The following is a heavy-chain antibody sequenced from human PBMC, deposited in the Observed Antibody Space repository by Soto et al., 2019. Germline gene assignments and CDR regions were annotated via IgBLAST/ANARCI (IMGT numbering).Heavy chain of an antibody. J-gene: IGHJ4*02. CDR3: AKVPGYSSGWYTVY. Sequence: QVQLVESGGGVVQPGRSLRLSCAASGFTFSSYGMHWVRQAPGKGLEWVAVISYDGSNKYYADSVKGRFTISRDNSKNSLYLQRNSLRAEDTAVYYCAKVPGYSSGWYTVYWGQGTLVTVSS. CDR2: ISYDGSNK. CDR1: GFTFSSYG. V-gene: IGHV3-30*18. D-gene: IGHD6-19*01.